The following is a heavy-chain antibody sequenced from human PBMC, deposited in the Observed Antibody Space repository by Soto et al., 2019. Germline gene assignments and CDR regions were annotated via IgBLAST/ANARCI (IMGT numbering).Heavy chain of an antibody. CDR1: GLPHSSFA. J-gene: IGHJ4*02. D-gene: IGHD2-21*01. CDR3: AKDAVYNDGLWLMDH. Sequence: GSLRLSCTASGLPHSSFAMMWVRQAPGKGLECVSGIYGNGGGIEYADSVKGRFTISRDNSKNTVYLQMTDLRADDTAVYYCAKDAVYNDGLWLMDHWGQGTQVTVSS. V-gene: IGHV3-23*01. CDR2: IYGNGGGI.